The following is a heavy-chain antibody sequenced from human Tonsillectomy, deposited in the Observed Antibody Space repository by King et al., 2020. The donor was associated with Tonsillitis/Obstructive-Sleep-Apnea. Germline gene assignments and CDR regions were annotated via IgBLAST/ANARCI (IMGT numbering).Heavy chain of an antibody. Sequence: VQLVESGGGLVQPGGSLRLSCAASGFTFTDHYMDWVRQAPGKGLEWVGRIRNKANSYTTEYAASVKGRFTCSRDDSKNSLYLQMNSLKTEDTAVNDRARSLDDGRGSYRKPGGGGARGTVS. CDR2: IRNKANSYTT. D-gene: IGHD3-16*02. CDR3: ARSLDDGRGSYRKP. CDR1: GFTFTDHY. J-gene: IGHJ4*02. V-gene: IGHV3-72*01.